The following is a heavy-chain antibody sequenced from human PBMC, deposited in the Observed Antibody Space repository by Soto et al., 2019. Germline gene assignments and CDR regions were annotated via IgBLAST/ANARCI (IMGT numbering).Heavy chain of an antibody. CDR1: GGSISSSSYY. Sequence: QLQLQESGPGLVKPSETLSLTCTVSGGSISSSSYYWGWIRQPPGKGLEWIGSIYYSGSTYYNPSLKSRVTISVDTSKNQFSLKLSSVTAADTAVYYCASSIRYYDILTGYYTEWFDPWGQGTLVTVSS. V-gene: IGHV4-39*01. D-gene: IGHD3-9*01. J-gene: IGHJ5*02. CDR3: ASSIRYYDILTGYYTEWFDP. CDR2: IYYSGST.